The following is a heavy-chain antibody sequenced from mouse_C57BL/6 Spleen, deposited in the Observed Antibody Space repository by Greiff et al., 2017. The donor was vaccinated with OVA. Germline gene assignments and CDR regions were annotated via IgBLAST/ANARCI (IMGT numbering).Heavy chain of an antibody. CDR1: GFTFSDYG. D-gene: IGHD1-1*01. CDR3: ARTYYYGSSPSYAMDY. CDR2: ISSGSSTI. V-gene: IGHV5-17*01. Sequence: DVKLVESGGGLVKPGGSLKLSCAASGFTFSDYGMHWVRQAPEKGLEWVAYISSGSSTIYYADTVKGRFTISRDNAKNTLFLQMTSLRSEDTAMYYCARTYYYGSSPSYAMDYWGQGTSVTVSS. J-gene: IGHJ4*01.